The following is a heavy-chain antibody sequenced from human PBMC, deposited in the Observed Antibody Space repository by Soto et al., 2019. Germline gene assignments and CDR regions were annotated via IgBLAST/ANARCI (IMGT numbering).Heavy chain of an antibody. J-gene: IGHJ1*01. CDR3: AREYCSGGSCYSRH. CDR2: IYSGGST. Sequence: EVQLVESGGGLVQPGGSLRLSCAASGFTVSSNYMSWVRQAPGKGLEWVSVIYSGGSTYYADSVKGRFTISRDNSKNTLYLQMNSLRAEDTAVYYCAREYCSGGSCYSRHWGQGTLVTVSS. CDR1: GFTVSSNY. D-gene: IGHD2-15*01. V-gene: IGHV3-66*01.